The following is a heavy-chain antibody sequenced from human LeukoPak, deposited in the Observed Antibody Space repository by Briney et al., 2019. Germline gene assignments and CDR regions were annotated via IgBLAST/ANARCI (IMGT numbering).Heavy chain of an antibody. D-gene: IGHD1-26*01. CDR3: AASSGSYFPYYYYMDV. J-gene: IGHJ6*03. CDR2: IFVGSGNT. V-gene: IGHV1-58*02. CDR1: GFTFTSSA. Sequence: SVRVSCKASGFTFTSSAMQWVRQARGQGVERIGWIFVGSGNTNYAQTVKERVTITREISTSTDYMEMSRLRAEDTAVYYCAASSGSYFPYYYYMDVWGKGTTVTVSS.